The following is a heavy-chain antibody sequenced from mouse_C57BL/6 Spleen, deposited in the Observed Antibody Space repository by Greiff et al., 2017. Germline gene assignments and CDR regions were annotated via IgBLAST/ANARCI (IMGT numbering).Heavy chain of an antibody. V-gene: IGHV5-17*01. CDR3: AKIYDGYPDWYFDV. CDR1: GFTFSDYG. Sequence: EVQLQQSGGGLVKPGGSLKLSCAASGFTFSDYGMHWVRQAPEKGLEWVAYISSGSSTIYYADTVKGRFTISRDNAKNTLFLQMTSLRSEDTAMYYCAKIYDGYPDWYFDVWGTGTTVTVSS. J-gene: IGHJ1*03. D-gene: IGHD2-3*01. CDR2: ISSGSSTI.